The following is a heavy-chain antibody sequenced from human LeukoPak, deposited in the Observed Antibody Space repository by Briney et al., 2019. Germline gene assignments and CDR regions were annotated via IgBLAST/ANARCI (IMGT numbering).Heavy chain of an antibody. CDR2: IYYSGST. CDR1: GGSISSYY. J-gene: IGHJ5*02. V-gene: IGHV4-59*01. D-gene: IGHD6-13*01. Sequence: SETLSLTCTVSGGSISSYYWSWIRQPPGKGLEWIGYIYYSGSTNYKSSLKSRVTISVDTSKNQFSLKLSSVTAADTAVYYCARAGGQQPIWFDPWGQGTLVTVSS. CDR3: ARAGGQQPIWFDP.